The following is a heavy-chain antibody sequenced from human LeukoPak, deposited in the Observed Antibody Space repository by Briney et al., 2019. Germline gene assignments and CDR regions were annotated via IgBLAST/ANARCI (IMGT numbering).Heavy chain of an antibody. Sequence: XRXSXXASGFTXDDYGMSWVRQAPGKGLEWVSGINWNGGSTGYADSVKGRFTISRDNAKNSLYLQMNSLRAEDTALYYCARGRGYSSSSDFDYWGQGTLVTVSS. D-gene: IGHD6-6*01. CDR1: GFTXDDYG. CDR2: INWNGGST. CDR3: ARGRGYSSSSDFDY. V-gene: IGHV3-20*03. J-gene: IGHJ4*02.